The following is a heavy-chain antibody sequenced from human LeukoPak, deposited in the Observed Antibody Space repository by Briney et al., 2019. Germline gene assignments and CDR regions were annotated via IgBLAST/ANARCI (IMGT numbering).Heavy chain of an antibody. CDR2: ISAYNGNT. CDR3: ARAAPYSSSSDFDY. D-gene: IGHD6-6*01. CDR1: GYTFTSYG. J-gene: IGHJ4*02. Sequence: GASVKVSCKASGYTFTSYGISWVRQAPGQGLEWMGWISAYNGNTNYAQKLQGRVTMTTDTSTSTAYMELRSLRSDDTAVYYCARAAPYSSSSDFDYWGRGTLVTVSS. V-gene: IGHV1-18*01.